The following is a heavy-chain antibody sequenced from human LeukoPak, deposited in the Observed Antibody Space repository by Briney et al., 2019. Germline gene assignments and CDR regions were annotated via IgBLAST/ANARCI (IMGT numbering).Heavy chain of an antibody. D-gene: IGHD3-22*01. CDR3: KRYYYDGTYDY. V-gene: IGHV3-23*01. J-gene: IGHJ4*02. CDR2: ISSSGGST. Sequence: GGSLRLSCAASGFTFNSYAMSWVRRAPGKGLEWVSTISSSGGSTYYADSVKGRFTISRDNSKNTLYLQMNSLKTEDTAVYYCKRYYYDGTYDYWGQGTLVTVSS. CDR1: GFTFNSYA.